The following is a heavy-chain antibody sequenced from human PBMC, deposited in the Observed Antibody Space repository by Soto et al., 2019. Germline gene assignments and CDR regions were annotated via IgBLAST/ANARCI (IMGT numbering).Heavy chain of an antibody. J-gene: IGHJ6*02. CDR1: GDIFTSDR. V-gene: IGHV1-18*01. CDR3: ARDRRGIAAPGGGMDV. Sequence: SVKVSCKSSGDIFTSDRINCVRQAPGQGPEWLGWITADNGNTDYPQKLQGRVTMTTDTSTSTAYLERRSLKSDAPAVYYRARDRRGIAAPGGGMDVWGQGTTVTVSS. D-gene: IGHD6-13*01. CDR2: ITADNGNT.